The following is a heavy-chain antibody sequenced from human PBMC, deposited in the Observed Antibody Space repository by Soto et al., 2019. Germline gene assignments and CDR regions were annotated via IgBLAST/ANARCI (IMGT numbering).Heavy chain of an antibody. CDR1: GCNFDDFG. J-gene: IGHJ3*02. D-gene: IGHD2-2*01. Sequence: SLRLLCGASGCNFDDFGSHCVRQAPGKGLEWVSGISWNSGSIGYADSVKGRFTISRDNAKNSLYLQMNSLRAEDTALYYCAKDMYLRLPQTDAFDIWGQGTMVTVSS. CDR2: ISWNSGSI. CDR3: AKDMYLRLPQTDAFDI. V-gene: IGHV3-9*01.